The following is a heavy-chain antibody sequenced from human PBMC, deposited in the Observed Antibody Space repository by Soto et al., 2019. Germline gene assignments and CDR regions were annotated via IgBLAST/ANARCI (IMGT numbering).Heavy chain of an antibody. Sequence: SETLPLTCTVSGGSISSYYWSWIRQPPGKGLEWIGYIYYSGSTNYNPSLKSRVTISVDTSKNQFSLKLSSVTAADTAVYYCARRYGDAVDFWGQGTLVTVSS. D-gene: IGHD4-17*01. J-gene: IGHJ4*02. CDR3: ARRYGDAVDF. CDR2: IYYSGST. V-gene: IGHV4-59*01. CDR1: GGSISSYY.